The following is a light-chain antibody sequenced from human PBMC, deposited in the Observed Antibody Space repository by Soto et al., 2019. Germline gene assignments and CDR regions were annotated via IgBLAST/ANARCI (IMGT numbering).Light chain of an antibody. CDR1: QSVLYSSNNKNY. V-gene: IGKV4-1*01. CDR3: QQYYSTPLT. Sequence: DIVMTRSPDSLAVSLGERATINCKSSQSVLYSSNNKNYLVWYQQKPGQPPKLLLYWASTRESGVPDRFSGSGSGTDFTLTISSLQAEDVAVYYCQQYYSTPLTFGGGTKVEIK. J-gene: IGKJ4*01. CDR2: WAS.